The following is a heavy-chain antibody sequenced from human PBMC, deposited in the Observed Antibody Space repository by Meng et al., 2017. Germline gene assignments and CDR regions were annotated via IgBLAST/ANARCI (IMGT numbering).Heavy chain of an antibody. CDR2: ISSDWSTT. J-gene: IGHJ4*02. V-gene: IGHV3-74*01. CDR3: ARASDNYFDSSGYSWGY. CDR1: GFSFSSHW. D-gene: IGHD3-22*01. Sequence: GESLKISCAASGFSFSSHWMHWIRQAPGKGLVWVSRISSDWSTTTYADSVKGRFTISRDDAKNTLYLQMNSLRAEDTAVYYCARASDNYFDSSGYSWGYWGQGTLVTVSS.